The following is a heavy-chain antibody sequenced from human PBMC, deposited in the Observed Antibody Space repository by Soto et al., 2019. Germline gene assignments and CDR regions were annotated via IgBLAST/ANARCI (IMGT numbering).Heavy chain of an antibody. J-gene: IGHJ4*02. D-gene: IGHD6-13*01. CDR2: IYFTGST. V-gene: IGHV4-59*08. CDR1: GDSMSSHY. CDR3: TRHEGGAAADRPLDY. Sequence: SETLSLTCTVSGDSMSSHYWNWVRQTPGKGLEWIGCIYFTGSTHYSPSLKSRIIMSIDTSTNQFSLKLTSVTAADTAVYYCTRHEGGAAADRPLDYWGQGTLVTVSS.